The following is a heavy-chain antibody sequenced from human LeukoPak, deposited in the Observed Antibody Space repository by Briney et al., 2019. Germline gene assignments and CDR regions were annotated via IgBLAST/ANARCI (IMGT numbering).Heavy chain of an antibody. CDR2: ISAYNGNT. J-gene: IGHJ4*02. CDR3: ATASMVRGVITVGLDY. D-gene: IGHD3-10*01. Sequence: ASVKVSCKASGYTFTSYGISWVRQAPGQGLEWMGWISAYNGNTNYAQKLQGRVTMTTDTSTSTAYMELRSLRSDDTAVYYCATASMVRGVITVGLDYWGQGTLVTVSS. CDR1: GYTFTSYG. V-gene: IGHV1-18*01.